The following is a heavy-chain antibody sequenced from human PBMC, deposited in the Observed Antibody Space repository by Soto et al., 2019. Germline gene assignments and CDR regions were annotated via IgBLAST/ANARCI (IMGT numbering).Heavy chain of an antibody. CDR2: IYHSGST. D-gene: IGHD2-2*01. Sequence: TLSLTCAVSGGSISSGGYSWSWIRQPPGKGLEWIGYIYHSGSTYYNPSLKSRVTISVDRSKNQFSLKLSSVTAADTAVYYCARGGIVVVPAATFDNWFDPWGQGTLVTVSS. CDR3: ARGGIVVVPAATFDNWFDP. V-gene: IGHV4-30-2*01. J-gene: IGHJ5*02. CDR1: GGSISSGGYS.